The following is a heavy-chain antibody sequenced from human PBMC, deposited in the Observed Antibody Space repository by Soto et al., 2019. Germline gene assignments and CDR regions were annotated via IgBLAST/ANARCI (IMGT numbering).Heavy chain of an antibody. CDR1: GGSFSGYY. CDR3: ATANWSHHYFDP. V-gene: IGHV4-34*01. Sequence: SETLSLTCAVYGGSFSGYYWTWLRQPPGKGLEWIGEINHSGSTNYNPSLKSRVTISVDTSKNQFSLKVTSVTAADTAVYYCATANWSHHYFDPWGQGTLVTVSS. D-gene: IGHD1-1*01. J-gene: IGHJ5*02. CDR2: INHSGST.